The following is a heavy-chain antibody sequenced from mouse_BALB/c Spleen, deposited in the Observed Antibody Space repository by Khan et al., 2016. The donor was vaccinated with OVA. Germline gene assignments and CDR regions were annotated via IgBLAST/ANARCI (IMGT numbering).Heavy chain of an antibody. J-gene: IGHJ4*01. CDR2: ISYSGST. D-gene: IGHD4-1*01. CDR1: GYSITSDYA. V-gene: IGHV3-2*02. Sequence: EVQLQESGPGLVKPSQSLSLTCTVTGYSITSDYAWNWIRQLPGNKLEWMGYISYSGSTTYNPSLKSRISITRDTSKDQFFLQVKSVTSEDTATYYCASELGRYYALDYWGQGTSVTVSS. CDR3: ASELGRYYALDY.